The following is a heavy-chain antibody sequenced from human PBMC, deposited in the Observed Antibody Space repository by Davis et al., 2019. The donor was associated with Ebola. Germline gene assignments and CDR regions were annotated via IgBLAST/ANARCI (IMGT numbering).Heavy chain of an antibody. Sequence: AASVKVSCKASGYTFTGYYMHWVRQAPGQGLEWMGWINPNSGGTNYAQKFQGWVTMTRDTSISTAYMELSGLRSDDTAVYYCARDSSSFLFDYWGQGTLVTVSS. CDR3: ARDSSSFLFDY. J-gene: IGHJ4*02. CDR2: INPNSGGT. V-gene: IGHV1-2*04. CDR1: GYTFTGYY. D-gene: IGHD6-6*01.